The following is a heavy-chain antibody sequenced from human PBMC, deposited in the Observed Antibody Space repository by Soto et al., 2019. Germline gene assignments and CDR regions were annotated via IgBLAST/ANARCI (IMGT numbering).Heavy chain of an antibody. J-gene: IGHJ4*02. CDR2: IDPTSTEI. V-gene: IGHV3-21*01. CDR3: ARDYLTGDPREAFDS. CDR1: GFNFGAFS. Sequence: EVQLVESGGGLGKPGESLRLSCKASGFNFGAFSLSWVRQAPGTGLEWVSSIDPTSTEIHYADSVEGRFSVYRDSTKNSLYLQMISLRFEDTGVYYCARDYLTGDPREAFDSWGQGTLVTGSS. D-gene: IGHD7-27*01.